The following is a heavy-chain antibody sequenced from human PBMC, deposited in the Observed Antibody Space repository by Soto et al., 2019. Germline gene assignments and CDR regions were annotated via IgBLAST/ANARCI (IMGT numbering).Heavy chain of an antibody. CDR1: GFTLSSRT. CDR2: ISSDSSYR. D-gene: IGHD2-2*01. V-gene: IGHV3-21*01. CDR3: ARGHCSRTSCYDNGVYHYGMDV. J-gene: IGHJ6*02. Sequence: EVQLVESGGGLVKPGGSLRLSCAASGFTLSSRTMIWVRQAPGKGLEWVSSISSDSSYRYYADSVEGRITISRDNAKNSLFLQMNSLRDEDTAVYYCARGHCSRTSCYDNGVYHYGMDVWGQGTTVTVSS.